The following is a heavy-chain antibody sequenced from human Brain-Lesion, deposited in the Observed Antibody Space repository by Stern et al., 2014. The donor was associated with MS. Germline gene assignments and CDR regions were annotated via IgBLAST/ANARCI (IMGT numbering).Heavy chain of an antibody. Sequence: EVQLVESGGVLVRPGGFLPLSRVALGLTFSRYWMTCVSQAPGKGLQWGTNISADGRETSYVATVKARFTISRDNAKKTTTLQKNSLRVEDKAVYCCARRWALQFATWGQGTMVTVS. J-gene: IGHJ5*02. V-gene: IGHV3-7*01. CDR3: ARRWALQFAT. D-gene: IGHD3-16*01. CDR2: ISADGRET. CDR1: GLTFSRYW.